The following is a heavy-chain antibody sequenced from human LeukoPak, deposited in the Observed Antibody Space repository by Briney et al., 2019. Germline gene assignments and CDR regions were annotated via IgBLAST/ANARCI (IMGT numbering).Heavy chain of an antibody. CDR1: GYTFTGYY. Sequence: ASVKVSCKASGYTFTGYYMHRVRQAPGQGLEWMGWINPNSGDTNYAQKFQGRVTVTRDTSISTAYMELSRLRSDDTAVYYCARVGSSGWYVHPTLDYWGQGTLSPSPQ. V-gene: IGHV1-2*02. J-gene: IGHJ4*02. CDR2: INPNSGDT. CDR3: ARVGSSGWYVHPTLDY. D-gene: IGHD6-19*01.